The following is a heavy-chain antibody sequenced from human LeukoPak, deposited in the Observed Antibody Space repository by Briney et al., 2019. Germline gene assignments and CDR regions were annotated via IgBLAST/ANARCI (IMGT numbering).Heavy chain of an antibody. V-gene: IGHV1-18*01. CDR3: ARDAPTTMILVVSDAFDI. D-gene: IGHD3-22*01. CDR2: ISAYNGNT. Sequence: ASVKVSCKASGYTFSNYGISWVRQAPGQGLEWMGWISAYNGNTNYAQKLQGRVTMTTDTSTNTAYMELRSLRSDDTAVYYCARDAPTTMILVVSDAFDIWGQGTMVTVSS. J-gene: IGHJ3*02. CDR1: GYTFSNYG.